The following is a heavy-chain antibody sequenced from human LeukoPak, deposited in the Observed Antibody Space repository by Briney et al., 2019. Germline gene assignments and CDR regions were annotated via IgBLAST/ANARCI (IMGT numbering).Heavy chain of an antibody. Sequence: TGGSLRLSCTASGFTFGDYAMSWVRQAPGKGLEWVGFIRGKAYGGTTEYAASVKGRFTISRDDSKSIAYLQLNSLKTEDTAVYYCTRVRSSWYYFDYWGQGTLVTVSS. J-gene: IGHJ4*02. D-gene: IGHD6-13*01. V-gene: IGHV3-49*04. CDR3: TRVRSSWYYFDY. CDR2: IRGKAYGGTT. CDR1: GFTFGDYA.